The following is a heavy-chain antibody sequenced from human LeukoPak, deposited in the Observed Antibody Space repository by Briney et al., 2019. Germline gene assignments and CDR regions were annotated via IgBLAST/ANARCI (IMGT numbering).Heavy chain of an antibody. CDR3: AKGSGYDWVGFDY. CDR2: LSWNSGSM. V-gene: IGHV3-9*03. CDR1: RFSLDDYA. D-gene: IGHD5-12*01. J-gene: IGHJ4*02. Sequence: RRSLRLSCAASRFSLDDYAMHWVRQAPGQGLEWVSGLSWNSGSMGYAHPVKGPFTMSRDNAKNSLDLQMNSLRAEDMALYYCAKGSGYDWVGFDYWGQGTLVTVAS.